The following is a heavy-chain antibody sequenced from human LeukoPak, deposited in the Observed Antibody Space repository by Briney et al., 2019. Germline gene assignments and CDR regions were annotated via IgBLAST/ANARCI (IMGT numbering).Heavy chain of an antibody. Sequence: PGGSLRLSCAASGFTFSGYWMSWVRQAPGKWLEWVANIKQDGSEKHYVDSVKGRFTISRDNAENSLYLQMNSLRAEDTAVYYCARDGRYSGYWGQGTLVTVSS. J-gene: IGHJ4*02. D-gene: IGHD5-12*01. CDR2: IKQDGSEK. CDR3: ARDGRYSGY. CDR1: GFTFSGYW. V-gene: IGHV3-7*04.